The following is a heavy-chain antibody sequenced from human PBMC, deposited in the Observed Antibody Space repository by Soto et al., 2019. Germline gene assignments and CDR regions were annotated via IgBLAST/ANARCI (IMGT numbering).Heavy chain of an antibody. CDR2: ISGGGGST. D-gene: IGHD6-13*01. J-gene: IGHJ4*02. CDR1: GFTFSTYA. V-gene: IGHV3-23*01. CDR3: AKGATSSWYGGQFDC. Sequence: GGSLRLSCAASGFTFSTYAMSWVRQAPGGGLEWVSAISGGGGSTYYADSVKGRFTISRDNSKNTLYLQMNSLRAEDTAVYYCAKGATSSWYGGQFDCWGQGTQVTVSS.